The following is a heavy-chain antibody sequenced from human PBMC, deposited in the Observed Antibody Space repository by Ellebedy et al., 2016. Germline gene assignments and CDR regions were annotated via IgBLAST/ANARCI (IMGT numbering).Heavy chain of an antibody. V-gene: IGHV4-39*01. J-gene: IGHJ4*02. D-gene: IGHD2-21*01. Sequence: GSLRLSXTVSGGSISSSSYYWGWIRQPPGKGLEWIGSIYYSGSTYYNPSLKSRVTISVDTSKNQFSLKLSSVTAADTAVYYCAIGPLTGEVDYWGQGTLVTVSS. CDR2: IYYSGST. CDR1: GGSISSSSYY. CDR3: AIGPLTGEVDY.